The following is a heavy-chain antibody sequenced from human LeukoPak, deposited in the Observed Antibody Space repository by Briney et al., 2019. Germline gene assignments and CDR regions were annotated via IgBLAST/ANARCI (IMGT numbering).Heavy chain of an antibody. V-gene: IGHV4-39*01. CDR2: IYYSGST. D-gene: IGHD2-2*01. J-gene: IGHJ5*02. CDR3: ARHGHDIVVVPAAQFDP. Sequence: TGGSLRLSCAASGFTFSGYAMTWVRQAPGKGLEWIGSIYYSGSTYYNPSLKSRVTISVDTSKNQFSLKLSSVTAADTAVYYCARHGHDIVVVPAAQFDPWGQGTLVTVSS. CDR1: GFTFSGYA.